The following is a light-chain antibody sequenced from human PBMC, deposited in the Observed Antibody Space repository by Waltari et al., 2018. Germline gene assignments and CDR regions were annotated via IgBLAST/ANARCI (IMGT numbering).Light chain of an antibody. Sequence: EIVLTPSPGPLSLAPGERATLSCRASQSVSGNNFAWYQQKPAQAPRLFIHGASSRATGIPDRFSGSGSGTDFTLTISRLEPEDFAVYYCQQYGRSWNTFGQGTKLEIK. CDR2: GAS. CDR3: QQYGRSWNT. J-gene: IGKJ2*01. V-gene: IGKV3-20*01. CDR1: QSVSGNN.